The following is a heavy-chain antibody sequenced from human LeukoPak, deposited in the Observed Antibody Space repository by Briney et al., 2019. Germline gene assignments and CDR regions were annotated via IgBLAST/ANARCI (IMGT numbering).Heavy chain of an antibody. Sequence: PGGSLRLSCAASGFTFSSYSMNWVRQAPGKGLEWVSSIRSSSSYIYNADSVKGRFTISRDNAKNTLYLQMNSLRAEDTAVYYCARGGDDYVWGSPLDYWGQGTLVTVSS. CDR2: IRSSSSYI. V-gene: IGHV3-21*01. CDR1: GFTFSSYS. CDR3: ARGGDDYVWGSPLDY. J-gene: IGHJ4*02. D-gene: IGHD3-16*01.